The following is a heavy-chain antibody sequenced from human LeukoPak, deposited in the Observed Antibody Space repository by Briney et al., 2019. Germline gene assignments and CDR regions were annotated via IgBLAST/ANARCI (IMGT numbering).Heavy chain of an antibody. CDR2: MNPNSGNT. CDR1: GYTFTSYG. J-gene: IGHJ3*02. Sequence: ASVKVSCKASGYTFTSYGISRVRQAPGQGLEWMGWMNPNSGNTGYAQKFQGRVTMTRNTSISTAYMELSSLRSEDTAVYYCARDFYFDWLLKHDAFDIWGQGTMVTVSS. CDR3: ARDFYFDWLLKHDAFDI. D-gene: IGHD3-9*01. V-gene: IGHV1-8*02.